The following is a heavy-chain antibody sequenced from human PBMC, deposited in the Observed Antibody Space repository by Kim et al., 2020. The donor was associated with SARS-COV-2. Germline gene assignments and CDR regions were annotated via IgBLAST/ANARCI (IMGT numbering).Heavy chain of an antibody. CDR3: TRAPAAGGFFDF. D-gene: IGHD6-25*01. J-gene: IGHJ4*02. CDR1: GYSFDRYW. CDR2: FYPGDSDT. V-gene: IGHV5-51*01. Sequence: GESLKIYCQGSGYSFDRYWIGWVRQVPGRGLEWMGLFYPGDSDTRYNPSFEDHVTISVDKSINTAYMQWDSLKASDTAIYYCTRAPAAGGFFDFWGQGSLVTVSS.